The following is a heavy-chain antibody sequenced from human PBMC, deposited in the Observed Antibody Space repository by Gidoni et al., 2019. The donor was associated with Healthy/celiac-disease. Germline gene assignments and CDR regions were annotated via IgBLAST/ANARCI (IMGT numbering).Heavy chain of an antibody. D-gene: IGHD1-26*01. CDR1: GGSFSGYY. CDR2: IKHSGST. V-gene: IGHV4-34*01. Sequence: QVQLQQWGAGLLKPSETLSLTCAVYGGSFSGYYWSCIRQPPGKGLEWIGEIKHSGSTNYTPSLKSRVTISVDTSKKQFSLKLSSVTAADTAVYYCARVPPTRVGDTQHQSWFDPWGQGTLVTVSS. CDR3: ARVPPTRVGDTQHQSWFDP. J-gene: IGHJ5*02.